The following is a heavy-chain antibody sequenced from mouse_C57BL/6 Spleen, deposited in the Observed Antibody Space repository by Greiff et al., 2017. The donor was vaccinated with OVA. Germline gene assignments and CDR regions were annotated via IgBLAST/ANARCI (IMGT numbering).Heavy chain of an antibody. CDR3: ARTYYGSSDYAMDY. CDR2: ISRGSSTI. J-gene: IGHJ4*01. V-gene: IGHV5-17*01. Sequence: EVKLVESGGGLVKPGGSLKLSCAASGFTFSDYGMHWVRQAPEKGLEWIAYISRGSSTIYYADTVKGRFTISRDNAKNTLFLQMTSLRSEDTAMYYCARTYYGSSDYAMDYWGQGTSVTVSS. CDR1: GFTFSDYG. D-gene: IGHD1-1*01.